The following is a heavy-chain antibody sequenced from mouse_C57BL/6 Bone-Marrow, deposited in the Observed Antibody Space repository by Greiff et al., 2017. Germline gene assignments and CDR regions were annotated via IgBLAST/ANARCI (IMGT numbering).Heavy chain of an antibody. J-gene: IGHJ3*01. CDR2: ISDGGSYT. Sequence: EVQRVESGGGLVKPGGSLKLSCAASGFTFSSYAMSWVRQTPEKRLEWVATISDGGSYTYYPDNVKGRFTISRDNAKNNLYLQMSHLKSEDTAMYYCARDRPAYWGQGTLVTVSA. V-gene: IGHV5-4*01. CDR1: GFTFSSYA. CDR3: ARDRPAY.